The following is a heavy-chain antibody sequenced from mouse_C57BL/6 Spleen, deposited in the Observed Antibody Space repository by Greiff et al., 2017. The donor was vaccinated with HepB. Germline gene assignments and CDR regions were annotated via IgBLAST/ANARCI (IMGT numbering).Heavy chain of an antibody. CDR3: ARGGYYYGSSPLGYFGV. J-gene: IGHJ1*03. CDR1: GYTFTSYW. D-gene: IGHD1-1*01. CDR2: IHPNSGST. V-gene: IGHV1-64*01. Sequence: QVQLQQPGAELVKPGASVKLSCKASGYTFTSYWMHWVKQRPGQGLEWIGMIHPNSGSTNYNEKFKSKATLTVDKSSSTAYMQLSSLTSEDSAVYYCARGGYYYGSSPLGYFGVWGTGTTVTVSS.